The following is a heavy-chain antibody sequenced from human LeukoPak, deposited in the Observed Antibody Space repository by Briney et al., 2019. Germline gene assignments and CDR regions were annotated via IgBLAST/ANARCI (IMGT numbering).Heavy chain of an antibody. Sequence: ASVKVSCKASGGTFSSYAISWVRQAPGQGLEWMGWINTNTGNPTYAQGFTGRFVFSLDTSVSTAYLQISSLKAEDTAVYYCARVGKYDFWSGYYPGNFDYWGQGTLVTVSS. D-gene: IGHD3-3*01. CDR3: ARVGKYDFWSGYYPGNFDY. V-gene: IGHV7-4-1*02. J-gene: IGHJ4*02. CDR1: GGTFSSYA. CDR2: INTNTGNP.